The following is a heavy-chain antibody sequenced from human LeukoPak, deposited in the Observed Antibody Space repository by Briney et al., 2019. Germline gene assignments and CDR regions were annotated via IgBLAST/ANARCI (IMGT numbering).Heavy chain of an antibody. V-gene: IGHV3-66*01. CDR1: GFTVSSNY. CDR2: IYSDGST. CDR3: ARGSILGSLWAKFDP. J-gene: IGHJ5*02. Sequence: PGGSLRLSCAASGFTVSSNYMSWVRQAPGKGLEWVSIIYSDGSTYYADSVKGRFTISRDNSKNTLYLQMNSLRAEDTAVYYCARGSILGSLWAKFDPWGQGTLVTVSS. D-gene: IGHD3-3*02.